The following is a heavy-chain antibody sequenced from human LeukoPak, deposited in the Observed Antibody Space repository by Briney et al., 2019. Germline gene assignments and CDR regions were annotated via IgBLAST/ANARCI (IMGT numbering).Heavy chain of an antibody. CDR3: ARYWFGPGVVPYDAFDI. D-gene: IGHD3-10*01. V-gene: IGHV1-3*01. Sequence: ASVKASCKASGYTFTSYAMHWVRQAPGQRLEWMGWINAGNGNTKYSQKFQGRVTITRDTSASTAYMELSSLRSEDTAVYYCARYWFGPGVVPYDAFDIWGQGTMVTVSS. J-gene: IGHJ3*02. CDR1: GYTFTSYA. CDR2: INAGNGNT.